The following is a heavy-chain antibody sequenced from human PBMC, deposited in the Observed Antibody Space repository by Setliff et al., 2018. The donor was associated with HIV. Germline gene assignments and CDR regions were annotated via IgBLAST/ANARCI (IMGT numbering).Heavy chain of an antibody. CDR1: GYSFTAYD. V-gene: IGHV1-8*01. CDR2: MNPSTGEI. D-gene: IGHD3-16*01. J-gene: IGHJ4*02. CDR3: ARPSHVYDDDGPLGY. Sequence: SVKISCKTSGYSFTAYDINWVRQATGRGLEWMAWMNPSTGEIGYAQKFKGRLTMTRDSSITTAFMELRGLRSEDTAIYYCARPSHVYDDDGPLGYWGQGTLVTVSS.